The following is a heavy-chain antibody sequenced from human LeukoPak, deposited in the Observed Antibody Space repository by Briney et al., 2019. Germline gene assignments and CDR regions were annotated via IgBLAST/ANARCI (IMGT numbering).Heavy chain of an antibody. CDR1: GFTFSSYG. V-gene: IGHV3-30*02. J-gene: IGHJ6*03. CDR3: AKSFGVVIDHYYYYMDV. Sequence: GGSLRLSCAASGFTFSSYGMHWVRQAPGKGLEWVAFIRYDGSNKYYADSVKGRFTISRDNSKNTLYLQMNSLRAEDTAVYYCAKSFGVVIDHYYYYMDVWGKGTKVTVSS. D-gene: IGHD3-3*01. CDR2: IRYDGSNK.